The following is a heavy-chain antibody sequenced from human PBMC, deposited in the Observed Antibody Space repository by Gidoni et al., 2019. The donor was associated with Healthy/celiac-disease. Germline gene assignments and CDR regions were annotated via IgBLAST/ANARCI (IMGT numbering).Heavy chain of an antibody. J-gene: IGHJ6*02. Sequence: QLQLQESGPGLVKPSETLSLTCTVSGGSISSSSYYWGWIRQPPGKGLEWIGSIYYSGSTYYNPSLKSRVTISVDTSKNQFSLKLSSVTAADTAVYYCARDRRRVPAAMYVWGQGTTVTVSS. V-gene: IGHV4-39*07. CDR1: GGSISSSSYY. CDR3: ARDRRRVPAAMYV. D-gene: IGHD2-2*01. CDR2: IYYSGST.